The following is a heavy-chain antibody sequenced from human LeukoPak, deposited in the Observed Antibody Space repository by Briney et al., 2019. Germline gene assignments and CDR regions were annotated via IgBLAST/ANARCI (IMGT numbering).Heavy chain of an antibody. J-gene: IGHJ6*03. CDR1: GFTFDGYS. Sequence: PWGALRLSCAASGFTFDGYSMSWGRQNPGKGLGWVSGINWNGGSTGYADSVKGRFTISRDNARYSLYLEMNSLRAEDTALYHCARGGYGSGSYYYYYYYMDVWGKGTTVTVSS. D-gene: IGHD3-10*01. V-gene: IGHV3-20*01. CDR2: INWNGGST. CDR3: ARGGYGSGSYYYYYYYMDV.